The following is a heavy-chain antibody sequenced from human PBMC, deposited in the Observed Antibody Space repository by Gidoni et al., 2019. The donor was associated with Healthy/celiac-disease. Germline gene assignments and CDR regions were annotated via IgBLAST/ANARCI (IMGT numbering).Heavy chain of an antibody. J-gene: IGHJ5*02. V-gene: IGHV4-59*01. CDR3: ARGQVEWLLEYNWFDL. CDR2: SYYSGST. CDR1: GGSISSYY. D-gene: IGHD3-3*01. Sequence: SGGSISSYYWSWIRQPPGKGLEWIGYSYYSGSTNYNPSLKSLVTISVDTSKNLFSPKLSSVTAADTAVYYCARGQVEWLLEYNWFDLWGQGTLVTVSS.